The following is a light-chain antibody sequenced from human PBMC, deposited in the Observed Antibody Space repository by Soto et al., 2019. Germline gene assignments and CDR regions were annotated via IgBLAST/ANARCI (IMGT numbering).Light chain of an antibody. CDR1: QSVSSRS. Sequence: EIGLTQSAGSLSLFPGEGGNLXCRASQSVSSRSLAWYQRKPGQVPRLLISGASSRADDSPDRFSGSGSVTDFTRTINRLEPEDFAVYYGQQYDSSPRTFGQGTKVDIK. J-gene: IGKJ1*01. V-gene: IGKV3-20*01. CDR2: GAS. CDR3: QQYDSSPRT.